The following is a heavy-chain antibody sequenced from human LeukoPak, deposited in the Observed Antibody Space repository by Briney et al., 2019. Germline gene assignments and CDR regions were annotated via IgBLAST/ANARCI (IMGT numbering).Heavy chain of an antibody. D-gene: IGHD2-2*01. V-gene: IGHV4-38-2*02. CDR1: GYSISSGYY. CDR3: ARDGCSSTSCREAFDI. CDR2: IYHSGST. J-gene: IGHJ3*02. Sequence: SETLSLTCTVSGYSISSGYYWGWIRQPPGKGLEWIGSIYHSGSTYYNPSLKSRVTISVDTSKNQFSLKLSSVTAADTAVYYCARDGCSSTSCREAFDIWGQGTMATVSS.